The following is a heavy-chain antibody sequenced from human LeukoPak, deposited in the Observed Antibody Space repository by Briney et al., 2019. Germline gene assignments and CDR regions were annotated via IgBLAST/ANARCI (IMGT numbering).Heavy chain of an antibody. CDR3: AKLHNLNCDY. J-gene: IGHJ4*02. Sequence: GGSLRLSCAASGFTFSSYAVSWVRQAPGKGLEWVSAISGSGGSTYYADSVKGRFTISRDNSKNTLYLQMNNLRPEDTAVYYCAKLHNLNCDYWGLGTLVTVSS. D-gene: IGHD1-14*01. CDR1: GFTFSSYA. V-gene: IGHV3-23*01. CDR2: ISGSGGST.